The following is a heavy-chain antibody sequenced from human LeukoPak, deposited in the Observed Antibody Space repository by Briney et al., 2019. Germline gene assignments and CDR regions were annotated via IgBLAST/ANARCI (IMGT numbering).Heavy chain of an antibody. D-gene: IGHD5-24*01. CDR2: IYYSGGT. Sequence: SETLSLTCTVSGGSICSYYWSWIRERPGRGLGSVGYIYYSGGTNYNPSLKSRVTISVDTSKNQFSLKLSSVPAANTAVYYCATYRGDGYNLGYYGMDVWGQGTTITVSS. V-gene: IGHV4-59*01. CDR1: GGSICSYY. J-gene: IGHJ6*02. CDR3: ATYRGDGYNLGYYGMDV.